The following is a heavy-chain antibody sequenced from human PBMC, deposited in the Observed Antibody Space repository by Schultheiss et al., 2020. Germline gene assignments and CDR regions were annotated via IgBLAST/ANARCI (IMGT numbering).Heavy chain of an antibody. CDR2: IYYSGST. CDR1: GGSISSSSYY. V-gene: IGHV4-39*01. Sequence: SQTLSLTCTVSGGSISSSSYYWGWIRQPPGKGLEWIGSIYYSGSTYYNPSLKSRVTISVDTSKNQFSLKLSSVTAADTAVYYCARRDSSGYGFDYWGQGTLVTV. CDR3: ARRDSSGYGFDY. J-gene: IGHJ4*02. D-gene: IGHD3-22*01.